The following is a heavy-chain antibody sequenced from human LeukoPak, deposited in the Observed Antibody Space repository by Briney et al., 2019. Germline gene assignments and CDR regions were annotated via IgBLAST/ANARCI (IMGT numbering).Heavy chain of an antibody. Sequence: GGSLRLSCAASGFTFSSYVMSWVRQAPGKGLLWVSRINQDGSTTNYADSVKGRFTISRDNAKNTLYLQMNSLRAGDTAVYYCARSYRDFWGQGTLVTVSS. V-gene: IGHV3-74*01. J-gene: IGHJ4*02. CDR1: GFTFSSYV. CDR3: ARSYRDF. CDR2: INQDGSTT. D-gene: IGHD3-10*01.